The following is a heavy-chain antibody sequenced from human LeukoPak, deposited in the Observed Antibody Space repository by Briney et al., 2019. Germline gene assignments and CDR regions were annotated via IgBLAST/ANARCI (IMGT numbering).Heavy chain of an antibody. J-gene: IGHJ4*02. Sequence: ESGPTLVNPTQTLTLTCTFSGFSLSTSGMCVSWIRQPPGKALEWLVHIDWDDNKYYSTSLKTRLTISKDTSKNQVVLTMTNMDPVDTGTYYCAVDSSKVYAYFDFWGQGSLVTVSS. CDR2: IDWDDNK. V-gene: IGHV2-70*12. D-gene: IGHD6-13*01. CDR3: AVDSSKVYAYFDF. CDR1: GFSLSTSGMC.